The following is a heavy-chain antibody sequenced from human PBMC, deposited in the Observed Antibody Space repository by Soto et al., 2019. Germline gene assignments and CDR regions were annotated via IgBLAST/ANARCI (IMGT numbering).Heavy chain of an antibody. CDR3: AHFNGYEEFEY. D-gene: IGHD5-12*01. V-gene: IGHV2-5*01. J-gene: IGHJ4*02. CDR2: IYWNDDK. CDR1: GFSLSTSGVG. Sequence: QITLKESGPTLVKPTQTLTLTCTFSGFSLSTSGVGVGWIRPPPVKALEWLAVIYWNDDKRYSPSLKSRLTITKGTSDNQVVLTMTNVDPVDTASYYCAHFNGYEEFEYWGQGTLVTVSS.